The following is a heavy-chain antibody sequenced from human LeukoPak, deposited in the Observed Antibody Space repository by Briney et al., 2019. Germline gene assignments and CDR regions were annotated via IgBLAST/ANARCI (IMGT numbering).Heavy chain of an antibody. J-gene: IGHJ4*02. Sequence: SETLSLTCAVYGGSFSGYYWSWIRQPPGKGLEWIGEINHSGSTNYNPSLKSRVTISVDTSKNQFSLKLSSVTAADTAVYYCTRAYYAFDCWGQGTLVTVSS. D-gene: IGHD3-10*01. V-gene: IGHV4-34*01. CDR3: TRAYYAFDC. CDR1: GGSFSGYY. CDR2: INHSGST.